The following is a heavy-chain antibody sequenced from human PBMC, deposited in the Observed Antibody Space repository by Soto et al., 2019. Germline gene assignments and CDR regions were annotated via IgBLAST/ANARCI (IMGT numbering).Heavy chain of an antibody. Sequence: QVQLVESGGGVVQPGRSLRLSCAASGFTFSSYGVHWVRQAPGKGLEWVAVIWYDGSNKYYADSVKGRFTISRDNSKNTLYLQMNSLRVEDTAVYYCARDGSGDRHAFDIWGQGTMVTVSS. CDR1: GFTFSSYG. CDR2: IWYDGSNK. J-gene: IGHJ3*02. CDR3: ARDGSGDRHAFDI. D-gene: IGHD3-10*01. V-gene: IGHV3-33*01.